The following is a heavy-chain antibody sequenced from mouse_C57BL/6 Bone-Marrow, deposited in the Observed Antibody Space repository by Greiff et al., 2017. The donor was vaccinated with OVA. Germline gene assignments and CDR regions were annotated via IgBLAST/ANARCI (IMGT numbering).Heavy chain of an antibody. CDR2: IWRGGST. V-gene: IGHV2-5*01. J-gene: IGHJ4*01. D-gene: IGHD1-1*01. CDR1: GFSLTSYG. Sequence: VQLQQSGPGLVQPSQSLSITCTVSGFSLTSYGVHWVRQSPGKGLEWLGVIWRGGSTDYNAAFMSRLSITKDNSKSQVFFKMNSLQADDTAIYYCAKNGGYGSSYDYYAMDYWGQGTSVTVSS. CDR3: AKNGGYGSSYDYYAMDY.